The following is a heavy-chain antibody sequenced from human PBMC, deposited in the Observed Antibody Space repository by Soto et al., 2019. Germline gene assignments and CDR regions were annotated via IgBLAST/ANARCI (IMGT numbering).Heavy chain of an antibody. Sequence: ASVKVSCKASGYTFTNYDIHWVRQAIGQGLEWMGWMNPDSGNTGQSKQFQGRVTMTRYTSISTAYMEMSSLRSEYTAVYYCARGRFRRTWFDPWGQGTLVTVSS. CDR1: GYTFTNYD. J-gene: IGHJ5*02. CDR3: ARGRFRRTWFDP. CDR2: MNPDSGNT. V-gene: IGHV1-8*01. D-gene: IGHD3-16*01.